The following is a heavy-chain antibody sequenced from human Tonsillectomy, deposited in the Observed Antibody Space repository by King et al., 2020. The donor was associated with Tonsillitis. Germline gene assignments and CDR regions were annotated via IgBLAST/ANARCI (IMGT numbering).Heavy chain of an antibody. CDR3: ARVAHDYYDFWRFDY. J-gene: IGHJ4*02. CDR1: GFTVSSNY. CDR2: IDSAGST. D-gene: IGHD3-3*01. V-gene: IGHV3-53*01. Sequence: DVQLVESGGGLIQPGGSLRLSCAASGFTVSSNYMNWVRQAPGKGLEWVSLIDSAGSTYYADSVGGRFTISRDNSKNTLYLQMDSLRAEDTAVYYCARVAHDYYDFWRFDYWGQGALVTVSS.